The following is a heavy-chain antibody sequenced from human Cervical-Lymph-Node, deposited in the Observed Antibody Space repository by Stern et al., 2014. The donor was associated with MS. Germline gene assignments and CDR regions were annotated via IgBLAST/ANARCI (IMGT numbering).Heavy chain of an antibody. CDR3: TKGSHRNYVFSYFDL. J-gene: IGHJ2*01. CDR2: IRWNRGSI. V-gene: IGHV3-9*01. Sequence: MQLVQSGGDLVQPGRSLRLSCAASGFTFDDYAMHWVRQAPGKGLEWVSGIRWNRGSIGFGDSVKGRFTMPRGTHKTSLHLELHSLRAEDTALYHCTKGSHRNYVFSYFDLWGRGTLVTVSS. CDR1: GFTFDDYA. D-gene: IGHD4-11*01.